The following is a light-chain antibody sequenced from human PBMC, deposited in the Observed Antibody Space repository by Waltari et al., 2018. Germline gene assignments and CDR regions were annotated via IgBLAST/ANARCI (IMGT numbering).Light chain of an antibody. CDR2: EVT. Sequence: QSALTQPRSVSGSPGQSVTICCTATISDVGNYNYVSWYQQHPGKAPKLIIYEVTNRPSGVPDRLSGSKSGNTASLTISGLQAEDEADYYCCSYAGRYTFVFGTGTKVTVL. CDR1: ISDVGNYNY. CDR3: CSYAGRYTFV. V-gene: IGLV2-11*01. J-gene: IGLJ1*01.